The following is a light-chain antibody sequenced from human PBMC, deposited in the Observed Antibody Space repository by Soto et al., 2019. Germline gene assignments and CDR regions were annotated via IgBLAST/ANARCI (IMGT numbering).Light chain of an antibody. CDR2: GVS. V-gene: IGKV2D-29*01. CDR1: QSLLLNSDGKTY. CDR3: MQNRQRPYT. Sequence: IAMTQTPLSLSVTPGQPAAISCKSSQSLLLNSDGKTYLHWFLQRPGQPPQPLIFGVSTRLSGVAERFSGSGTETDFTLKISRVEAEDVGVYFCMQNRQRPYTFGQGTKLEIK. J-gene: IGKJ2*01.